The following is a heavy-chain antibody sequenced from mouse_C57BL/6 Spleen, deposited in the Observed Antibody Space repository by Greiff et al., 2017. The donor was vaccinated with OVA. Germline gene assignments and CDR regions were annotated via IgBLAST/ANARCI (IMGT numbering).Heavy chain of an antibody. D-gene: IGHD1-1*02. Sequence: QVQLQQPGAELVRPGSSVKLSCKASGYTFTSYWMDWVKQRPGQGLEWIGNIYTSDSETHYNQKFKDKATLTVDNSSSPAYMQLSSLTSEDSAVDYCAREGVGFDYWGQGTTLTVSS. CDR2: IYTSDSET. CDR3: AREGVGFDY. CDR1: GYTFTSYW. V-gene: IGHV1-61*01. J-gene: IGHJ2*01.